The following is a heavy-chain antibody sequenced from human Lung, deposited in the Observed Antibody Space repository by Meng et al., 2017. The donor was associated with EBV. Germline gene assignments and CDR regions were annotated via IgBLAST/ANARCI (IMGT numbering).Heavy chain of an antibody. Sequence: EVQLVEAGGGLVELGGSVRLSCAASGFIFNNYRMNWVRQAPGKGLELVSVIDYGGISTYYADSVKGRFTISRDNAKNSVSLQMNNLRAEDTAVYYCVREEYDPRDFWGQGTLVTVSS. V-gene: IGHV3-21*01. J-gene: IGHJ4*02. CDR1: GFIFNNYR. D-gene: IGHD3-16*01. CDR3: VREEYDPRDF. CDR2: IDYGGIST.